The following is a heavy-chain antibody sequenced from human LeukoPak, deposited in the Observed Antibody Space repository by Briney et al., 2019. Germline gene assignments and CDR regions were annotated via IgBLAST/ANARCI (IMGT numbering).Heavy chain of an antibody. CDR2: IHYSGST. CDR1: GGSISSYY. J-gene: IGHJ4*02. Sequence: SETLSLTCTVSGGSISSYYWSWIRQPPGKGLEWIGYIHYSGSTNYNSSLKSRVTISVDTSKNQFSLKLSSVTAADTAVYYCARGFISPGITELWGQGTLVTVSS. CDR3: ARGFISPGITEL. D-gene: IGHD1-14*01. V-gene: IGHV4-59*01.